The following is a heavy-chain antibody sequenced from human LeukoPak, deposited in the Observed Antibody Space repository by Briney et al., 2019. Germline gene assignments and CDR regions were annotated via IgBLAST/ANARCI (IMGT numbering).Heavy chain of an antibody. J-gene: IGHJ6*02. CDR3: ARDTASSGWPHYGMDV. V-gene: IGHV3-48*03. D-gene: IGHD6-19*01. CDR1: GFTFSSYE. CDR2: ISSSGSTI. Sequence: GGSLRLSCAASGFTFSSYEMNWVRQAPGKGLEWVSYISSSGSTIYYADSVKGRFTISRDNAKNSLYLQMNSLRAEDTAVYYCARDTASSGWPHYGMDVWGQGTTVTVSS.